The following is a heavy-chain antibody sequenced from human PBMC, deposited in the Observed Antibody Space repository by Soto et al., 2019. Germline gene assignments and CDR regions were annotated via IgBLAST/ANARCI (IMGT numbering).Heavy chain of an antibody. CDR3: AKDRPGEDYYYYYGMDV. Sequence: GGSLRLSCAASGFTFSSYGMHWVRQAPGKGLEWVAVISYDGSNKYYADSVKGRFTISRDNSKNTLYLQMNSLRAEDTAVYYCAKDRPGEDYYYYYGMDVWGQGSTVTVS. CDR1: GFTFSSYG. D-gene: IGHD3-10*01. J-gene: IGHJ6*02. CDR2: ISYDGSNK. V-gene: IGHV3-30*18.